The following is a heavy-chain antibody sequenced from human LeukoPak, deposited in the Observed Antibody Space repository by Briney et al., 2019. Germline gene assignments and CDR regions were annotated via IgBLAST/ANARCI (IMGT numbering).Heavy chain of an antibody. CDR2: VNESGGT. V-gene: IGHV4-34*01. CDR3: ARGQGATVPQVGKNWFDP. D-gene: IGHD1-26*01. CDR1: IDSFSNYH. Sequence: SETLSLTCAVYIDSFSNYHWNWIRQTPGKGMEWIGEVNESGGTNIRPSLRSRIILSVDTSKNQFSLKLISVTVADTAIYYCARGQGATVPQVGKNWFDPWGQGTWVTVSS. J-gene: IGHJ5*02.